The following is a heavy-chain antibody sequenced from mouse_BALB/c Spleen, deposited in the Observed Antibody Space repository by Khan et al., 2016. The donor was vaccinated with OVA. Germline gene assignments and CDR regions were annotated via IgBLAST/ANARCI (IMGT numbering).Heavy chain of an antibody. CDR1: GYTFINYW. V-gene: IGHV1-7*01. Sequence: VQLQQSGAELAKPGASVKMSCKASGYTFINYWILWVKQRPGQGLEWIGYINPSTGYTEYNQNFKDKATLTADKSSSTAYMQLSSLTSEDSAVDYCARRGRRWDFDDGGQGTTLTVSS. J-gene: IGHJ2*01. CDR2: INPSTGYT. CDR3: ARRGRRWDFDD. D-gene: IGHD1-1*01.